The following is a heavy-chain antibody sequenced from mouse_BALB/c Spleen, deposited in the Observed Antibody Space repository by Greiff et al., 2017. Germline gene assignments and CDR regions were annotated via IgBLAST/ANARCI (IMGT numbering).Heavy chain of an antibody. Sequence: VQLKESGPGLVAPSQSLSITCTVSGFSLTSYGVHWVRQPPGKGLEWLGVIWAGGSTNYNSALMSRLSISKDNSKSQVFLKMNSLQTDDTAMYYCARDGGNPYYAMDYWGQGTSVTVSS. V-gene: IGHV2-9*02. CDR1: GFSLTSYG. J-gene: IGHJ4*01. CDR2: IWAGGST. D-gene: IGHD1-1*02. CDR3: ARDGGNPYYAMDY.